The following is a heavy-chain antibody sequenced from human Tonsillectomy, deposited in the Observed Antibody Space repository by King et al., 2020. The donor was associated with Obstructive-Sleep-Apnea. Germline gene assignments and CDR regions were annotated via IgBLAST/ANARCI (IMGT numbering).Heavy chain of an antibody. Sequence: VQLVEAGGGLVQPGGSLRLSCAASGFSFSSYWMSWVRQAPGKGLEWVANIKQDGSEKYYVDSVKGRFTISRDNAKDSLCLQLNSLRAEDTAVYYCARDQGDFDYWGQGPLVTVSS. CDR3: ARDQGDFDY. CDR1: GFSFSSYW. CDR2: IKQDGSEK. J-gene: IGHJ4*02. V-gene: IGHV3-7*01.